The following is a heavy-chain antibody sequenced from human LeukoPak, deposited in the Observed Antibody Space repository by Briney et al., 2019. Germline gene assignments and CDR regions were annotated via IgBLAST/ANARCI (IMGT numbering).Heavy chain of an antibody. V-gene: IGHV3-53*01. Sequence: GGSLRLSCAAPGFTVSSNYMSWVRQAPGKGLEWVSVIYSGGSTYYADSVKGRFTISRDNSKNTLYLQMNSLRAEDTAVYYCARGPSFDDTFGDYWGQGTLVTVS. CDR3: ARGPSFDDTFGDY. CDR2: IYSGGST. J-gene: IGHJ4*02. CDR1: GFTVSSNY. D-gene: IGHD3-16*01.